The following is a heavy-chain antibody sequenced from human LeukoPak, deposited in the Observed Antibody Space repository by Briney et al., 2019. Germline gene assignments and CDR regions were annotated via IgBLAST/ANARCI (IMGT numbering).Heavy chain of an antibody. J-gene: IGHJ4*02. CDR3: ASRPRDAAALDY. CDR2: IYSDDNT. CDR1: WFTVRGVY. D-gene: IGHD6-13*01. Sequence: GGSLRLSRGAWWFTVRGVYMMCVRQAPGQGLDWGSVIYSDDNTYYPDSVKGRFTISRDNSKNTLTLQMNSLRAEDTAVYYCASRPRDAAALDYWGQGTLVTVS. V-gene: IGHV3-53*01.